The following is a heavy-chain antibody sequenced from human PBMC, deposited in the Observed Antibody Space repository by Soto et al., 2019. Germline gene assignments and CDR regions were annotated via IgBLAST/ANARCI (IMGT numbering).Heavy chain of an antibody. D-gene: IGHD6-19*01. V-gene: IGHV4-30-4*01. Sequence: SEPLSLTCTFSGDSISSGDYYWSWIRQPPGKGLEWIGYISYSGSTYYNPSLKSRVTISVDTSKNQFSLKLSSVTAADTAVYYCARESRGWYYLSYWGQGTRVTVSS. CDR2: ISYSGST. J-gene: IGHJ4*02. CDR3: ARESRGWYYLSY. CDR1: GDSISSGDYY.